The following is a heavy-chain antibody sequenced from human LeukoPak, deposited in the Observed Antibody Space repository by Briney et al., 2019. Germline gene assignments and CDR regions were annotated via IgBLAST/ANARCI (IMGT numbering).Heavy chain of an antibody. D-gene: IGHD3-22*01. CDR3: ARGRYYYDSSGYYPSHYYYYMDV. V-gene: IGHV4-34*01. J-gene: IGHJ6*03. CDR2: INHSGST. Sequence: SETLSLTCAVYGGSFSGYYWSGIRQPPGKGLEWIGEINHSGSTNYNPSLKSRVTISVDTSKNQFSLKLSSVTAADTAVYYCARGRYYYDSSGYYPSHYYYYMDVWGKGTTVTVSS. CDR1: GGSFSGYY.